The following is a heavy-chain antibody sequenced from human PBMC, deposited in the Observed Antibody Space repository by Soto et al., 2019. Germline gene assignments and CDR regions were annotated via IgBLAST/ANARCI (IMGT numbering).Heavy chain of an antibody. CDR3: AKEIRAYSSSWSFDY. J-gene: IGHJ4*02. D-gene: IGHD6-13*01. CDR1: GFSFSSYG. Sequence: QVQLVESGGGVVQPGRSLRLSCAASGFSFSSYGMHWVRQAPGEGLEWVVVISYDGSIQYYTDSAKGRFTISRDNSKSTLYLHMNSLRAEDTVVYYCAKEIRAYSSSWSFDYWGQGTLVTVSS. CDR2: ISYDGSIQ. V-gene: IGHV3-30*18.